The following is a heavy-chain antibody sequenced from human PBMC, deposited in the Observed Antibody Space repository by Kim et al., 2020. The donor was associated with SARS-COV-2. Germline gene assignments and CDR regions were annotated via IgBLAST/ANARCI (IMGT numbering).Heavy chain of an antibody. V-gene: IGHV4-31*03. CDR1: GGSISSGGYY. CDR2: IYYSGST. J-gene: IGHJ3*02. CDR3: ASRDYGGNFWSGSISTPRLDAFDI. Sequence: SETLSLTCTVPGGSISSGGYYWSWIRQHPGKGLEWIGYIYYSGSTYYNPSLKSRVTISVDTSKNQFSLKLSSVTAADTAVYYCASRDYGGNFWSGSISTPRLDAFDIWGQGTMVTISS. D-gene: IGHD4-17*01.